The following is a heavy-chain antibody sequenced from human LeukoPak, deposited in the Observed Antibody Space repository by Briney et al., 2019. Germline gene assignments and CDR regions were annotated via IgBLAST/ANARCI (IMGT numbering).Heavy chain of an antibody. CDR2: INPNSGGT. CDR1: GYTFTGYY. Sequence: ASVKVSCKASGYTFTGYYIHWVPQAPGQGREWMGWINPNSGGTNYAQKSQGWVTMNRDTSISTVYMELSRLKSDDTAVYYCAKVAGYYGSGSYVFEYWGQGTLVTVS. D-gene: IGHD3-10*01. V-gene: IGHV1-2*04. J-gene: IGHJ4*02. CDR3: AKVAGYYGSGSYVFEY.